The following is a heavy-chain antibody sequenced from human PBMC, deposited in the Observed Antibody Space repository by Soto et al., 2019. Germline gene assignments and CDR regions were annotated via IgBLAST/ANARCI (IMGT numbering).Heavy chain of an antibody. CDR3: AIDSRRILFGVVITNYYYYGMDV. J-gene: IGHJ6*02. V-gene: IGHV1-2*04. D-gene: IGHD3-3*01. CDR1: GYTFTGYY. Sequence: GASVKVSCKASGYTFTGYYMHWVRQAPGQGLEWMGWINPNSGGTNYAQKFQGWVTMTRDTSISTAYMELSRLRSDDTAVYYCAIDSRRILFGVVITNYYYYGMDVWGQGTTVTVSS. CDR2: INPNSGGT.